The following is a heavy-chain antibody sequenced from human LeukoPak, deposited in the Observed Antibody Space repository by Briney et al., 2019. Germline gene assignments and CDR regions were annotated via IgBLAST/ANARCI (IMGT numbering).Heavy chain of an antibody. CDR3: ARGISGSYYWFDP. J-gene: IGHJ5*02. V-gene: IGHV1-2*02. CDR2: INPNSGGT. Sequence: ASVKVSCKASGYTFTRYYMHWVRQAPGQGLEWMGWINPNSGGTNYAQKFQGRVTMTRDTSISTAYMELSRLRSDDTAVYYCARGISGSYYWFDPWGQGTLVTVSS. CDR1: GYTFTRYY. D-gene: IGHD3-10*01.